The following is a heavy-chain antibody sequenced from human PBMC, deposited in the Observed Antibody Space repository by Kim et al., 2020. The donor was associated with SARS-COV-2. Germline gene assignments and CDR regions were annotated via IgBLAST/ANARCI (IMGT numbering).Heavy chain of an antibody. CDR3: ARDMGTMIVVVYYYYGMDV. D-gene: IGHD3-22*01. V-gene: IGHV3-48*02. J-gene: IGHJ6*02. CDR1: GFTFSSYS. CDR2: ISSSSSTI. Sequence: GGSLRLSCAASGFTFSSYSMNWVRQAPGKGLEWVSYISSSSSTIYYADSVKGRFTISRDNAKNSLYLQMNSLRDEDTAVYYCARDMGTMIVVVYYYYGMDVWGPGTTVTGSS.